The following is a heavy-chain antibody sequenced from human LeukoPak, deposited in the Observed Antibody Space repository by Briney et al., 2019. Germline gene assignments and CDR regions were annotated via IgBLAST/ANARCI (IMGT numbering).Heavy chain of an antibody. CDR1: GGSFSGYF. CDR3: ARYVVPGRTLAY. D-gene: IGHD6-6*01. Sequence: SETLSLTCTVYGGSFSGYFWTWIRQPPGKGLEWIGEINHSGSTNYNPSLKSRVTISVDTSKNQFSLKLSSVTAADTAFYYCARYVVPGRTLAYWGQGSLVTVSS. V-gene: IGHV4-34*01. J-gene: IGHJ4*02. CDR2: INHSGST.